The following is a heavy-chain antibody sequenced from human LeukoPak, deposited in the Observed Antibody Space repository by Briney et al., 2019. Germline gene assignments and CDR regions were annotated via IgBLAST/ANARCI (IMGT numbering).Heavy chain of an antibody. J-gene: IGHJ5*02. Sequence: GGSLRLSCAASGFTFSSYAMSWVRQAPGKGLEWVSAISGSGGSTYYADSVKGRFTISRDNSKNTLYLQMNSLTAEDTAIYSCARGATNDFWTGYGWFDPWGQGTLVTVSS. D-gene: IGHD3/OR15-3a*01. CDR1: GFTFSSYA. CDR3: ARGATNDFWTGYGWFDP. CDR2: ISGSGGST. V-gene: IGHV3-23*01.